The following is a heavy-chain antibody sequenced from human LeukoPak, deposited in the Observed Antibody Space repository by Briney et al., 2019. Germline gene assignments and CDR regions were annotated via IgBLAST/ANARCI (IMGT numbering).Heavy chain of an antibody. J-gene: IGHJ5*02. CDR3: AKDRDCSSTSCYARNAIDP. Sequence: PGGSLRLSCAASGFTFSSYAMSWVRQAPGKGLEWVSAISGSGGSTYYADSVKGRFTISRDNSKNTLYLQMNSLRAEDTAVYCCAKDRDCSSTSCYARNAIDPWGQGTLVTVSS. D-gene: IGHD2-2*01. CDR1: GFTFSSYA. CDR2: ISGSGGST. V-gene: IGHV3-23*01.